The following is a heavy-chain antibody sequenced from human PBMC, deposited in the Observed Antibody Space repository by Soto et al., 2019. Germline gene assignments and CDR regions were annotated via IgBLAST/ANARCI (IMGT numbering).Heavy chain of an antibody. V-gene: IGHV3-33*01. J-gene: IGHJ6*03. Sequence: GGSLRLSCAASGFTFSSYGMHWVRQAPGKGLEWVAVIWYEGSNKYYADSVKGRFTISRDNSKNTWYLQMNSLRAGDTAVYYCARDGIVATIGGYYYYMDVWGKGTTVTVSS. D-gene: IGHD5-12*01. CDR2: IWYEGSNK. CDR3: ARDGIVATIGGYYYYMDV. CDR1: GFTFSSYG.